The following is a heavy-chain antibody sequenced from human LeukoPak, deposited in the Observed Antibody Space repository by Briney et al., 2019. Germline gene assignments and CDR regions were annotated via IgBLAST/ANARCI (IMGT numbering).Heavy chain of an antibody. J-gene: IGHJ3*02. CDR2: IYSGGST. Sequence: GGSLRLSCAASGFTVISNYMSWVRQAPGKGLEWVSLIYSGGSTYYADSVRGRFTISRDNSKNTLCLQMNSLRAEDTAVYYCATTRYDAFDIWGQGTLVTVSS. CDR1: GFTVISNY. V-gene: IGHV3-53*01. D-gene: IGHD4-17*01. CDR3: ATTRYDAFDI.